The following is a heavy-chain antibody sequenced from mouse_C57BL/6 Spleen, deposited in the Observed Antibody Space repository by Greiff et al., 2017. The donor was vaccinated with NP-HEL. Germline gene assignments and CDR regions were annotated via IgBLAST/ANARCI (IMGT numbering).Heavy chain of an antibody. CDR2: ISNGGGST. J-gene: IGHJ2*01. CDR1: GFTFSDYY. D-gene: IGHD1-1*01. Sequence: DVQLVESGGGLVQPGGSLKLSCAASGFTFSDYYMYWVRQTPEKRLEWVAYISNGGGSTYYPDTVKGRFTISRDNAKNTLYLQMSRLKSEDTAMYYCARLYYYGSSPLFDYWGQGTTLTVSS. CDR3: ARLYYYGSSPLFDY. V-gene: IGHV5-12*01.